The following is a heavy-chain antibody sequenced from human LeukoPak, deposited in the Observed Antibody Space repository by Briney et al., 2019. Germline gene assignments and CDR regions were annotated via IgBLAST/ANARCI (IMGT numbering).Heavy chain of an antibody. Sequence: GGSLRLSCAASGFTFNSYAMHWVRQAPGKGLEWVAVISYDGRNKYYADSVKGRFTISRDNSRNTLYLQMNSLRAEDTAVYYCAKFRRGAVPDYWGQGTLVTVSS. CDR3: AKFRRGAVPDY. D-gene: IGHD6-19*01. CDR1: GFTFNSYA. J-gene: IGHJ4*02. V-gene: IGHV3-30-3*02. CDR2: ISYDGRNK.